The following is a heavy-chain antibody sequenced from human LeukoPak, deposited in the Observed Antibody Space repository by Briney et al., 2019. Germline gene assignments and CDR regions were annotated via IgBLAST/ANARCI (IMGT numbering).Heavy chain of an antibody. V-gene: IGHV1-69*04. CDR3: ARASQTGITGGYCSGDTCVNYFDY. J-gene: IGHJ4*02. CDR2: IIPILGIA. D-gene: IGHD2-15*01. CDR1: GGTFSSYA. Sequence: GASVKVSCKASGGTFSSYAISWVRQAPGQGLEWMGRIIPILGIANYAQKFQGRVTITADKSTSTAYMELSSLRSEDTAVYYCARASQTGITGGYCSGDTCVNYFDYWGQGTLVTVSS.